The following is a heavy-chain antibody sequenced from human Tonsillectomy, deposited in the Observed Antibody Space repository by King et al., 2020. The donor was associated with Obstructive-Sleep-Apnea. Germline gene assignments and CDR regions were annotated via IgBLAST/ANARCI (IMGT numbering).Heavy chain of an antibody. J-gene: IGHJ5*02. V-gene: IGHV1-58*01. Sequence: MQLVQSGPEVKKPGTSVKVSCKTSGFTFSTSAVQWVRQARGQGLEWVGWIIVGSGETNYGQKFQERVTITRDMSTGTVYMEMSSLRSDDAAIYYCAAERYTAGCCWFAPWGQGTLVTVSS. CDR1: GFTFSTSA. CDR3: AAERYTAGCCWFAP. D-gene: IGHD3-9*01. CDR2: IIVGSGET.